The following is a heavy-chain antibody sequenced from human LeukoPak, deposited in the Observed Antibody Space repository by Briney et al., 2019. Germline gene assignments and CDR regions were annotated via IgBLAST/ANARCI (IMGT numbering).Heavy chain of an antibody. Sequence: SGGSLRLSCAASGFTFSSYAMHWVRQAPGKGLEWVAVISYDGRNKYYADSVRGRFTISRDNSKNTLYMQMNSLRAEDTAVYYCARAVYTSSWYDDYWGQGTLVTVPS. J-gene: IGHJ4*02. D-gene: IGHD6-13*01. CDR3: ARAVYTSSWYDDY. V-gene: IGHV3-30-3*01. CDR2: ISYDGRNK. CDR1: GFTFSSYA.